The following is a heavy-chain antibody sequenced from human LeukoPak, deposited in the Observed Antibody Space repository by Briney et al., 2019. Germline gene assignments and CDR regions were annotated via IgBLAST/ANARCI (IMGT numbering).Heavy chain of an antibody. V-gene: IGHV3-23*01. Sequence: QTGGSLRLSCAASGFTFSSYAMSWVRQAPGKGLEWVSAISGSGGSTYYADSVKGRFTISRDNSKNTLYLQMNSLRAEDTAVYYCAKWNYDSSGYYDDYWGQGTLVTVSS. CDR1: GFTFSSYA. J-gene: IGHJ4*02. CDR2: ISGSGGST. D-gene: IGHD3-22*01. CDR3: AKWNYDSSGYYDDY.